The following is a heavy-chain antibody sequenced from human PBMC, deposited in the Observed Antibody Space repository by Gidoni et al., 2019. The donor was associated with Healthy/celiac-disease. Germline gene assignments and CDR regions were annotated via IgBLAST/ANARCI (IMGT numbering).Heavy chain of an antibody. D-gene: IGHD5-12*01. J-gene: IGHJ4*02. CDR2: ISWDGGST. V-gene: IGHV3-43*01. CDR1: GFTFDDYT. CDR3: AKDGVEMATSGPEY. Sequence: EVQLVESGGVVVQPGGSLRLSCAASGFTFDDYTMHWVRQAPGKGLEWVSLISWDGGSTYYADSVKGRFTISRDNSKNALYLQMNSRRTEDTALYYCAKDGVEMATSGPEYWGQGTLVTVSS.